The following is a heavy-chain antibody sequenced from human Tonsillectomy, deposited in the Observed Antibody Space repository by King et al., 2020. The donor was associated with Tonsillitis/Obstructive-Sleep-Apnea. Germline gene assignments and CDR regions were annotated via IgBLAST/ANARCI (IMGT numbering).Heavy chain of an antibody. CDR2: INHSGST. Sequence: VQLQQWGAGLLKPSETLSLTCAVYGGSFSGYYWSWIRQPPGKGLEWIGEINHSGSTNYNPSLKSRVTISVDTSKNQFSLTLSSVTAADTAVYYCARGTGRITIFGVVTRNWFDPWGQGTLVTVSS. CDR1: GGSFSGYY. J-gene: IGHJ5*02. CDR3: ARGTGRITIFGVVTRNWFDP. V-gene: IGHV4-34*01. D-gene: IGHD3-3*01.